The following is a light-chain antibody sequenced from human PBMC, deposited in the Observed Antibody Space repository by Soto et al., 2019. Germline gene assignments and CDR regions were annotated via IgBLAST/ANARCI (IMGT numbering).Light chain of an antibody. J-gene: IGLJ1*01. CDR2: EIT. CDR3: TSFTTTNFYV. Sequence: QSVLTQPASVSGSPGQSIIISCTGTSSDIDVYNYVSWYQYHPGKAPKLLIYEITNRPSGVSSRFSGPKSGNTASLTISGLQAEDEAEYYCTSFTTTNFYVFGTGTKV. CDR1: SSDIDVYNY. V-gene: IGLV2-14*01.